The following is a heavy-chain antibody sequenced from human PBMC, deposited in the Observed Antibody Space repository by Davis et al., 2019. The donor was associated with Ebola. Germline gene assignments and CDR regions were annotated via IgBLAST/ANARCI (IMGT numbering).Heavy chain of an antibody. V-gene: IGHV2-70*01. CDR2: IDWDDDK. Sequence: SGPTLVKPTQTLTLTCTFSGFSLSTSGMCVSWIRQPPGKALEWLALIDWDDDKFYSTSLKTRLTISKDTSKNQEVLTMTNMDPVDTATYYCARMSEAPPYYYYGMDVWGQGTTVTVSS. CDR3: ARMSEAPPYYYYGMDV. J-gene: IGHJ6*02. CDR1: GFSLSTSGMC. D-gene: IGHD6-6*01.